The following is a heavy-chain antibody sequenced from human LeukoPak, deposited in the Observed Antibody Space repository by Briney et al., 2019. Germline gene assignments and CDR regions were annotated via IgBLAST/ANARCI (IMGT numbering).Heavy chain of an antibody. Sequence: SETLSLTCTVSGGSISSGGYSWSWIRQPPGKGLEWIGYIYYSGSTYYNPSLKSRVTISVDTSKNQFSLKLSSVTAADTAVYYCARGGPYGDYPDYWGQGTLVTVSS. V-gene: IGHV4-30-4*07. CDR1: GGSISSGGYS. CDR3: ARGGPYGDYPDY. J-gene: IGHJ4*02. CDR2: IYYSGST. D-gene: IGHD4-17*01.